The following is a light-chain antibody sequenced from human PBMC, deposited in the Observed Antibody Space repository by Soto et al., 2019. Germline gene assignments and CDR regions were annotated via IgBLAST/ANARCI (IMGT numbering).Light chain of an antibody. J-gene: IGKJ4*01. CDR1: QSVSSNY. V-gene: IGKV3-15*01. CDR2: GAS. CDR3: QQYHNWPVT. Sequence: EIVLTQSPGTLSLSLGERVTLSCRASQSVSSNYLAWYQQKAGQAPRLLISGASTGATGIPPRFSGSGSGTDFTLTVNSLQSEDIAVYYCQQYHNWPVTFGGGTKVDIK.